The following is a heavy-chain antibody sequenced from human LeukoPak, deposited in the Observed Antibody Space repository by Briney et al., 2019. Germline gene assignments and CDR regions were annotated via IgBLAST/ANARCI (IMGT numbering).Heavy chain of an antibody. D-gene: IGHD2-15*01. J-gene: IGHJ5*02. CDR2: IYYSGST. Sequence: SETLSLTCTVSGGSISSSSYYWGWIRQPPGKGLEWIGSIYYSGSTYYNPSLKSRVTISVDTSKNQFSLKLSSVTAADTAVYYCASRRNCSGGSCRRNNWFDPWGQGTLVTVSS. V-gene: IGHV4-39*07. CDR3: ASRRNCSGGSCRRNNWFDP. CDR1: GGSISSSSYY.